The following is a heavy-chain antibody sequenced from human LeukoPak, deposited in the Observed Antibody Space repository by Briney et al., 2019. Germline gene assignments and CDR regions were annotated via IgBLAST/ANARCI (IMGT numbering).Heavy chain of an antibody. CDR1: GCTFTSYY. CDR3: ARENIAVAGANNWFDP. CDR2: INPSGGST. Sequence: ASVKVSCKASGCTFTSYYMHWVRQAPGQGLEWMGIINPSGGSTSYAQKFQGRVTMTRDTSTSTVYMELSSLRSEDTAVYYCARENIAVAGANNWFDPWGQGTLVTVSS. V-gene: IGHV1-46*01. J-gene: IGHJ5*02. D-gene: IGHD6-19*01.